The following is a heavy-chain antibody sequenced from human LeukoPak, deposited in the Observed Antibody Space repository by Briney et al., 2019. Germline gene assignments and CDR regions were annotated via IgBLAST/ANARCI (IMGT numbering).Heavy chain of an antibody. CDR2: INSDGSSE. J-gene: IGHJ6*02. CDR3: AREDPYSEGMDV. D-gene: IGHD3-9*01. V-gene: IGHV3-74*03. CDR1: GFTFSSYW. Sequence: PGGPLRLSCAASGFTFSSYWMHWVRQAPGKGLVWVSRINSDGSSETYADSVKGRFTISRDNAKNTLYVQMNSLRAEDTAVYYCAREDPYSEGMDVWGQGTSVTVSS.